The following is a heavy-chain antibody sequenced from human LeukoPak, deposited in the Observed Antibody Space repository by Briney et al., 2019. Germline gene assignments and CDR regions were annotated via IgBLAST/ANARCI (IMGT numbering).Heavy chain of an antibody. J-gene: IGHJ1*01. CDR3: AHGSAQYYEY. D-gene: IGHD2-15*01. V-gene: IGHV3-15*07. CDR2: IRSQTAGGTT. Sequence: PGGSLRHSCAASGFTFCSCWMNWVRQAPGKGLEWVGRIRSQTAGGTTDFAAPVKGRFSISRDDSKNSLYLQMNSLTSEDTAVYYCAHGSAQYYEYWGQGTLVTVSS. CDR1: GFTFCSCW.